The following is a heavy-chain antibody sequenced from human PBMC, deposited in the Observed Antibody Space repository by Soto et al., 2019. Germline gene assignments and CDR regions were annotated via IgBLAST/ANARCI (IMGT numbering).Heavy chain of an antibody. V-gene: IGHV1-18*01. Sequence: ASVTVSCQASGYTFTSYGINWVRQAPGQGLEWVGWISCYNGKTRYAQKFQDRVTMTTDTSTSTAYMELRSLRSDDTAVYYCAREGTYYDVLSGLRYYYYMDVWDIGTTVTVSS. J-gene: IGHJ6*03. CDR3: AREGTYYDVLSGLRYYYYMDV. D-gene: IGHD3-3*01. CDR2: ISCYNGKT. CDR1: GYTFTSYG.